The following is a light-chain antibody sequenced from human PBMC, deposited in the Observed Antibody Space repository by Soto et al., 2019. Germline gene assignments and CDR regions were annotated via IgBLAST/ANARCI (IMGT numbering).Light chain of an antibody. V-gene: IGLV2-23*02. Sequence: QSALTQPASVSGSPGQSITISCTGTSSDVGSYNLVSWYQQHPGKAPNLMIYEVSKRPSGVSNRLSGSKSGNTASLTISGLQAEDEADYYCCSYAGSSTFEWVFGGGTKVTVL. J-gene: IGLJ3*02. CDR3: CSYAGSSTFEWV. CDR1: SSDVGSYNL. CDR2: EVS.